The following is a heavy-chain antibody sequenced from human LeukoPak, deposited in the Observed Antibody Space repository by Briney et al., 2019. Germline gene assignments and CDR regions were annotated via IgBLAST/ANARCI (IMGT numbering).Heavy chain of an antibody. Sequence: GGSLRLSCAASGFAFSSYGMHWVRQAPGKGLEWVAVIWYDGSNKYYADSVKGRFTISRDNSKNTLYLQMNSLRAEDTAVYYCAKDRDGDSDYWGQGTLVTVSS. V-gene: IGHV3-33*06. J-gene: IGHJ4*02. D-gene: IGHD4-17*01. CDR2: IWYDGSNK. CDR3: AKDRDGDSDY. CDR1: GFAFSSYG.